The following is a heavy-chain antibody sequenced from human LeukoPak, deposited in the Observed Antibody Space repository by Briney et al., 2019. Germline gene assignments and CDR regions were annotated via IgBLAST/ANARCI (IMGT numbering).Heavy chain of an antibody. D-gene: IGHD6-6*01. CDR2: IYTSGST. CDR1: GGSISSGSYY. CDR3: ARGSSSSEIENWFDP. J-gene: IGHJ5*02. Sequence: PSQTLSLICTVSGGSISSGSYYWNWIRQPAGKGLEWIGRIYTSGSTNYNPSLKSRVTISVDTSKNQFSLKLSSVTAADTAVYYCARGSSSSEIENWFDPWGQGTLVTVSS. V-gene: IGHV4-61*02.